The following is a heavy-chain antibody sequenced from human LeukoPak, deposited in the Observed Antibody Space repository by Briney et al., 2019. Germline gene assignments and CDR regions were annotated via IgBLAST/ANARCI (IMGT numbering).Heavy chain of an antibody. CDR3: AREVNYYDSSGMDV. V-gene: IGHV3-48*02. CDR2: ISSSSSTI. J-gene: IGHJ6*02. CDR1: GFTFSSYS. Sequence: GRSLRLSCAASGFTFSSYSMNWVRQAPGKGLEWVSYISSSSSTIYYADSVKGRFTISRDNAKNSLYLQMNSLRDEDTAVYYCAREVNYYDSSGMDVWGQGTTVTVSS. D-gene: IGHD3-22*01.